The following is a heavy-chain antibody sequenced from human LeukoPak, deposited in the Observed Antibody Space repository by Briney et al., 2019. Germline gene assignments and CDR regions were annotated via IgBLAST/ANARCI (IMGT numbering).Heavy chain of an antibody. CDR3: ARAPHYSNYGPYYYGMDV. CDR1: GFTFSDYY. J-gene: IGHJ6*02. Sequence: GGSLRLSCAASGFTFSDYYMSWIRQAPGKGLEWVSYISISSSYTNYADSVKGRFTISRDNAKDSLYLRMNSLRAEDTAVYYCARAPHYSNYGPYYYGMDVWGQGTTVTVSS. D-gene: IGHD4-11*01. CDR2: ISISSSYT. V-gene: IGHV3-11*06.